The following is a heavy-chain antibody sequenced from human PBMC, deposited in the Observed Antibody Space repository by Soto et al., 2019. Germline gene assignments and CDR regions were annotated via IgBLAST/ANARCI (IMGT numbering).Heavy chain of an antibody. CDR2: ISGSGGST. CDR1: GFTFSNYG. J-gene: IGHJ4*02. Sequence: GGSLRLSCAASGFTFSNYGMSWVRQAPGKGLEWVSGISGSGGSTYYADSVKGRFTISRDNSKNTLYLQMNSLRAEDTAVYYCAAYYYDSSGYYHYFDYWGQGTLVTVSS. CDR3: AAYYYDSSGYYHYFDY. D-gene: IGHD3-22*01. V-gene: IGHV3-23*01.